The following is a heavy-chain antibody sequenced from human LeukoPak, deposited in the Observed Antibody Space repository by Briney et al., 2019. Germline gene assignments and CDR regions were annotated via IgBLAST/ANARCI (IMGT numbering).Heavy chain of an antibody. Sequence: GGSLRLSCEASGITVSTNYMSWVRQAPGKGLEWVSVIDRGGNTYYADSVKGRFTISRDSSKNTLFLQMNSLRAEDTAKYYCARDCRLLAAARHWGQGTLVTVSS. V-gene: IGHV3-66*01. CDR2: IDRGGNT. CDR1: GITVSTNY. J-gene: IGHJ4*02. D-gene: IGHD6-13*01. CDR3: ARDCRLLAAARH.